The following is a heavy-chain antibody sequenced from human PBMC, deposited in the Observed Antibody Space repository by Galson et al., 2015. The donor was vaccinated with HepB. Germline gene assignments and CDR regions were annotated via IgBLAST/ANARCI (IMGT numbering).Heavy chain of an antibody. J-gene: IGHJ4*02. CDR1: GGSISSGGYY. CDR3: ARLRTYDYGGNSVPFIDY. Sequence: TLSLTCAVSGGSISSGGYYWSWIRQPPGKGLEWIGYIYYSGSTYYNPSLKSRVTISVDTSKNQFSLKLSSVTAADTAVYYCARLRTYDYGGNSVPFIDYWGQGTLVTVSS. CDR2: IYYSGST. V-gene: IGHV4-30-4*01. D-gene: IGHD4-23*01.